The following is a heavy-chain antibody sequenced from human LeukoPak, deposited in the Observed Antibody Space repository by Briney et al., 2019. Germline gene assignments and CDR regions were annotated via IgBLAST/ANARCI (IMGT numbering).Heavy chain of an antibody. J-gene: IGHJ4*02. Sequence: GGSLRLSCAASGFTFSSYWMAWVRQAPGKGLEWVANMNLDGSEKYYVDSVKGRFIISRDNAKNSLFLQMNSLIAEDTAVYYCARDDGFSCYSYWGQGTLVTVSS. CDR3: ARDDGFSCYSY. D-gene: IGHD3/OR15-3a*01. V-gene: IGHV3-7*01. CDR1: GFTFSSYW. CDR2: MNLDGSEK.